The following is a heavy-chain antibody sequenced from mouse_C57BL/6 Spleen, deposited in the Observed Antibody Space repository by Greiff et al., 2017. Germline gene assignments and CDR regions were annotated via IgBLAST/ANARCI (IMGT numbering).Heavy chain of an antibody. CDR3: ARRITTAPWYFDV. CDR2: ISNGGGST. Sequence: EVMLVESGGGLVQPGGSLKLSCAASGFTFSDYYMYWVRQTPEKRLEWVAYISNGGGSTYYPDTVKGRFTISRDNAKNTLYLQMSRLKSEDTAMYYCARRITTAPWYFDVWGTGTTVTVSS. D-gene: IGHD1-1*01. V-gene: IGHV5-12*01. CDR1: GFTFSDYY. J-gene: IGHJ1*03.